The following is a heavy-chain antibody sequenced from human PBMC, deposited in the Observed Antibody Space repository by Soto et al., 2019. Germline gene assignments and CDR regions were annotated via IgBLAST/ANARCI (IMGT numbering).Heavy chain of an antibody. J-gene: IGHJ4*02. CDR1: GFSFSNYN. Sequence: VQLVESGGGLVQPGGSLRLSCVASGFSFSNYNMNWVRQAPGKGLEWVSYITDSSDTVHYADSVRGRFTISRDNAESSLYLQMNSLRDEDTVVYFCARDFGHGYYLDYWGRGTLVTVSS. D-gene: IGHD3-3*01. CDR3: ARDFGHGYYLDY. V-gene: IGHV3-48*02. CDR2: ITDSSDTV.